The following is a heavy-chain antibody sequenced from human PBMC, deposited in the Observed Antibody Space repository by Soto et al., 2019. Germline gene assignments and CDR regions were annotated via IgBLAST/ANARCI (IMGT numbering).Heavy chain of an antibody. Sequence: GGSLRLSCAAFGFTFSSYAMHGVRQAPGKGLEYVSAISSKGVSTYYANSVKGRFTISRDNSKNTLYLQLGSLRAEDRAVYYSARGGGSYYYFGYCGKGTLVTGSS. CDR3: ARGGGSYYYFGY. V-gene: IGHV3-64*01. CDR2: ISSKGVST. D-gene: IGHD2-15*01. CDR1: GFTFSSYA. J-gene: IGHJ4*02.